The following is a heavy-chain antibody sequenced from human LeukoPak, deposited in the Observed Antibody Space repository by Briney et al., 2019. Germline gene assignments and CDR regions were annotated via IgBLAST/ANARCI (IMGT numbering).Heavy chain of an antibody. CDR1: GFTFSTYS. CDR2: ISSSSSYI. D-gene: IGHD1-26*01. J-gene: IGHJ4*02. V-gene: IGHV3-21*01. Sequence: PGGSLRLSCAASGFTFSTYSMNWVRQAPGKGLEWVSSISSSSSYIYYADSMKGRFTISRDDAKNSLYLQMNSLRAEDTAVYYCASTSGSYYPYYFDCWGQGTLVTVSS. CDR3: ASTSGSYYPYYFDC.